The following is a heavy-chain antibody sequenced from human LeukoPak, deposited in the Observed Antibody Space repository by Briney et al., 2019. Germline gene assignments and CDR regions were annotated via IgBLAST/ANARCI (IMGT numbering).Heavy chain of an antibody. CDR1: GGSISSGSYY. J-gene: IGHJ4*02. CDR2: IYYSGST. CDR3: ARVTGYMTEDYFDY. D-gene: IGHD6-13*01. Sequence: SETLSLTCTVSGGSISSGSYYWGWIRQPPGNGLEWIGSIYYSGSTYYNPSLKSRVTISVDTSKNQFSLRLSSVTAADTAVYYCARVTGYMTEDYFDYWGQGTLITVSS. V-gene: IGHV4-39*01.